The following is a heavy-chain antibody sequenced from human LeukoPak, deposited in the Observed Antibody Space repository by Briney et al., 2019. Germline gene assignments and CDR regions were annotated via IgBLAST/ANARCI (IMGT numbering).Heavy chain of an antibody. CDR2: INAGNGNT. J-gene: IGHJ2*01. CDR1: GYTFTSYA. D-gene: IGHD1-26*01. Sequence: ASVKVSCKASGYTFTSYAMHWVRQAPGQRLEWMGWINAGNGNTKYSQKFQGRVAITRDTSASTAYMELSSLRSEDTAVYYCARDRHSENWYFDLWGRGTLVTVSS. CDR3: ARDRHSENWYFDL. V-gene: IGHV1-3*01.